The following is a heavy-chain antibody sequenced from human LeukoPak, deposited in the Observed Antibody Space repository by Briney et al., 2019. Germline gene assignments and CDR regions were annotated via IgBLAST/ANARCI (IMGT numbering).Heavy chain of an antibody. Sequence: GRSLTLSCAASGFTFSSYGMHWVRQAPGKGLEWVAVISHDGSNKYYADSVKGRFSISRDNSKNTLYLQMNSLRVEDTAVYYCASQTGTTPRWGQGTLVTVSS. D-gene: IGHD1-7*01. V-gene: IGHV3-30*03. J-gene: IGHJ4*02. CDR2: ISHDGSNK. CDR3: ASQTGTTPR. CDR1: GFTFSSYG.